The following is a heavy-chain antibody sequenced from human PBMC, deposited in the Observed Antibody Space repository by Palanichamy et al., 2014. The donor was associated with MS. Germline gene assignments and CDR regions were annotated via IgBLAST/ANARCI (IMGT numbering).Heavy chain of an antibody. V-gene: IGHV3-23*01. J-gene: IGHJ4*02. CDR2: ISGSGGST. D-gene: IGHD6-19*01. Sequence: EVQLLESGGILVQPGESLRLSCAASGFTFSSYTMAWVRQAPGKGLEWASGISGSGGSTYYADTVKGRFTISRDNSKNTLYLLMNSLRAEDTAIYYCAKSSSTSRTGWTGGDSWGQGTLVTVSS. CDR1: GFTFSSYT. CDR3: AKSSSTSRTGWTGGDS.